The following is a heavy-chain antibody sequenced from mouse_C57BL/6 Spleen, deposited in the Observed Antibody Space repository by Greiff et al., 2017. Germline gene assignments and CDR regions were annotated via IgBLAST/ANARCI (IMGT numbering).Heavy chain of an antibody. V-gene: IGHV3-6*01. J-gene: IGHJ4*01. CDR2: ISYDGSN. CDR3: ARADLRSAMDY. CDR1: GYSITSGYY. Sequence: DVKLQESGPGLVKPSQSLSLTCSVTGYSITSGYYWNWIRQFPGNKLEWMGYISYDGSNNYNPSLKNRISITRDTSKNQFFLKLNSVTTEDTATYYCARADLRSAMDYWGQGTSVTVSS.